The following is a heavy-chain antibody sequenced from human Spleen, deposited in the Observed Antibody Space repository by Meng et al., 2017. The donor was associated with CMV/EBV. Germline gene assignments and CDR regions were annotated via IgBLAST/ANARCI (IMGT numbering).Heavy chain of an antibody. CDR2: ISAYNGNT. Sequence: ASVKVSCKASGGTFSTDTINWVRQAPGQGLEWMGWISAYNGNTNYAQKLQGRVTVTTDTSTNTAYMELRSLTSDDTAVYYCARIIYGSGTYLPLAQYYFDYWGQGTLVTVSS. V-gene: IGHV1-18*01. J-gene: IGHJ4*02. CDR3: ARIIYGSGTYLPLAQYYFDY. D-gene: IGHD3-10*01. CDR1: GGTFSTDT.